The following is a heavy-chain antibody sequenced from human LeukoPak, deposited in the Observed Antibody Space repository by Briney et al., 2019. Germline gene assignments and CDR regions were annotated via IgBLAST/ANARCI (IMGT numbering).Heavy chain of an antibody. Sequence: GASVKVSCKASGGTFSSYAISWVRQAPGQGLEWMGRIIPILGIANYAQKFQGRVTITADKSTSTAYMELSSLRSEDTAVYYCARVDSGYDHRFDYWGQGTLVTVSS. J-gene: IGHJ4*02. CDR2: IIPILGIA. V-gene: IGHV1-69*04. D-gene: IGHD5-12*01. CDR1: GGTFSSYA. CDR3: ARVDSGYDHRFDY.